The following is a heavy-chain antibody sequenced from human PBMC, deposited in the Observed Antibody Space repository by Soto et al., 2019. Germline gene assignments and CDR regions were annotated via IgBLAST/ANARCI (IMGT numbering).Heavy chain of an antibody. CDR1: GGSISNYC. CDR3: TREDRWFGELSLDY. CDR2: IYSSGST. D-gene: IGHD3-10*01. Sequence: SETLPLTCTVSGGSISNYCWSWIRQSAGRGLEWIGRIYSSGSTNYNPSLQGRVTMSVQTSKRQFSLKTEDTAVNYCTREDRWFGELSLDYWGQGTLVTVSS. J-gene: IGHJ4*02. V-gene: IGHV4-4*07.